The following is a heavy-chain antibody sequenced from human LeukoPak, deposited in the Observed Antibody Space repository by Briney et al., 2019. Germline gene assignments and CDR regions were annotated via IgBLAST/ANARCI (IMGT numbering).Heavy chain of an antibody. Sequence: GRSLRLSCAASGFTFSSYAMHWVRQAPGKGLEWVAVISYDGSNKYYADSVKGRFTISRDNSKNTLYLQMNSLRAEDTAVHYCARALDYWGQETLVTASS. CDR3: ARALDY. V-gene: IGHV3-30*04. J-gene: IGHJ4*02. CDR2: ISYDGSNK. CDR1: GFTFSSYA.